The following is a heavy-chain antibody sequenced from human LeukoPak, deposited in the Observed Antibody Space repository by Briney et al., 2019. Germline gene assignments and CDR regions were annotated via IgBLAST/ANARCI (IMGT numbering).Heavy chain of an antibody. J-gene: IGHJ2*01. CDR1: GGSISNDY. V-gene: IGHV4-4*07. CDR3: ARIPRSDRVWYFDL. Sequence: SETLSLTCTVSGGSISNDYWSWIRQPAGKGLEWIGRVHSSGSTSYNPSLKSRVTMSIDTSKNQFSLKLTSVTAADTAVYYCARIPRSDRVWYFDLWGRGTLVTVSS. CDR2: VHSSGST.